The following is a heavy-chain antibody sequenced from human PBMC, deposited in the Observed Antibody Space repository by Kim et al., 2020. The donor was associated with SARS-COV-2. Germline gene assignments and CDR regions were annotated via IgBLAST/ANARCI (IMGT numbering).Heavy chain of an antibody. CDR1: GFIFSNYD. CDR2: ITTTSNTI. D-gene: IGHD6-19*01. J-gene: IGHJ5*02. CDR3: ARENPLFSNGWHNWIDP. V-gene: IGHV3-48*01. Sequence: GGSLRLSCAASGFIFSNYDMNWVRQAPGKGLEWLSYITTTSNTIYYADSVKGRFTISRDNVKNSLYLHMNSLRAEDTAVYYCARENPLFSNGWHNWIDPWGQGTLVTVSS.